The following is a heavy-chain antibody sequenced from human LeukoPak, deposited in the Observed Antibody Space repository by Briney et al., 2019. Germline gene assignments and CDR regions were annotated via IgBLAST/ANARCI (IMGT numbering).Heavy chain of an antibody. CDR2: ISYDGSNK. V-gene: IGHV3-30*04. Sequence: GGSLRLSCAASGFTFSSYAMHWVRQAPGKGLEWVAVISYDGSNKYYADSVKGRFTISRDNSKNTLYLQMNSLRAEDTAVYYCARDGSSGWYGDWGQGTPVTVSS. CDR1: GFTFSSYA. CDR3: ARDGSSGWYGD. D-gene: IGHD6-19*01. J-gene: IGHJ4*02.